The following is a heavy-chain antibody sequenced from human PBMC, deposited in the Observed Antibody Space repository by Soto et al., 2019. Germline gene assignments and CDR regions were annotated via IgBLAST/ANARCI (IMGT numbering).Heavy chain of an antibody. J-gene: IGHJ4*02. CDR3: ATGNLEGLDF. Sequence: EVRLVESVGGLIQPGGSRRLSCAASGFTVNSNYMTWVRQAPGKGLERVSIIYSGGDIYYTASVKGRFTISRDDSNTTLYLPLNSLRAEVTAIYYCATGNLEGLDFWGQGTLVTVSS. V-gene: IGHV3-53*01. CDR2: IYSGGDI. CDR1: GFTVNSNY.